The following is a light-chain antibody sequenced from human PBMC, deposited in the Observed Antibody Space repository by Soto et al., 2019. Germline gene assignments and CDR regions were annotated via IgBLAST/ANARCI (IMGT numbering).Light chain of an antibody. CDR1: QDISDV. CDR3: QQFYNLPIT. V-gene: IGKV1-33*01. Sequence: IQSTQSPSALSASVGARVTITCQASQDISDVLNWYQQQPGKAPKVLIYDASKLQTGVPSRFSGRGSGKDFTFTISSLQPDDFGTYYCQQFYNLPITFGQGTRLDIK. CDR2: DAS. J-gene: IGKJ5*01.